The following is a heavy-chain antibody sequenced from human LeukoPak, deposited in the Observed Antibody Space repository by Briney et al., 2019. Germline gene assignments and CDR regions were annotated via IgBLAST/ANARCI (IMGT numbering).Heavy chain of an antibody. CDR1: GFTFSSYG. CDR2: ISYDGSNK. Sequence: PGGSLRLSCAASGFTFSSYGMHWVRQAPGKGLEWVAVISYDGSNKYYADSVKGRFTISRDNSKNTLYLQMNSLRAEDTALYYCAKDRSSSTIAVRGGYWGQGTLVTVSS. J-gene: IGHJ4*02. CDR3: AKDRSSSTIAVRGGY. V-gene: IGHV3-30*18. D-gene: IGHD6-19*01.